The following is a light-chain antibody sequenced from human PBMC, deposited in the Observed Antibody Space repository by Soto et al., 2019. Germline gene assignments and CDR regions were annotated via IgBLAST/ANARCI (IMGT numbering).Light chain of an antibody. CDR3: QQRLNWPPN. J-gene: IGKJ1*01. CDR2: DAS. V-gene: IGKV3-11*01. CDR1: QSVTNY. Sequence: EIVLTQYTGTLSLSPGERATLSCRATQSVTNYIAWYQQRPGQAPRLLIYDASNRASGVPAKFSGSGSGTDFTLTISDLEPADFGLYYCQQRLNWPPNFSQGTKVDI.